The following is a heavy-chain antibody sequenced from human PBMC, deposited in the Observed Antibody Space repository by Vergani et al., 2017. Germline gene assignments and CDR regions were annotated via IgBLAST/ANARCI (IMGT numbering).Heavy chain of an antibody. CDR1: GFTFSSYG. CDR2: ISYDGSNK. Sequence: QVQLVESGGGVVQPGRSLRLSCAASGFTFSSYGMHWVRQAPGKGLEWVAVISYDGSNKYYADSVKGRFTISRYNSKNTLYLQMNSLRAEDTDVYYCARESDYCSGGSCYSLLLDYWGQGTLVTVSS. CDR3: ARESDYCSGGSCYSLLLDY. D-gene: IGHD2-15*01. J-gene: IGHJ4*02. V-gene: IGHV3-30*03.